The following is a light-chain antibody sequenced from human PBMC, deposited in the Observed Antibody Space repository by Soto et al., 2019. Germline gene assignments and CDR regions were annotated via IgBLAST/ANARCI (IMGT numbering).Light chain of an antibody. V-gene: IGKV1-5*03. CDR1: QSISSW. CDR2: KAS. Sequence: DIQMIQSPSTLSASVGDRVIITCRASQSISSWLAWYLQKPGKAPKLLIYKASSLESGVPSRFSVSGSGTEFTLTISSLQPDDFATYYCQQYNSYPFTFGPGTKVHIK. J-gene: IGKJ3*01. CDR3: QQYNSYPFT.